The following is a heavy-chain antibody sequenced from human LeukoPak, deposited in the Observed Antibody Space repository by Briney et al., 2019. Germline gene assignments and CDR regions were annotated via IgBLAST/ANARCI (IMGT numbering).Heavy chain of an antibody. V-gene: IGHV3-48*03. D-gene: IGHD3-10*01. CDR1: GFTFSSYE. J-gene: IGHJ4*02. CDR3: AREWEQWFGIDY. CDR2: ISSSGSTI. Sequence: GGSLRLSCAASGFTFSSYEMNWVRQAPGKGLEWVSYISSSGSTIYYADSVKGRFTISRDNAKNSLYLQMNSLRAEGTAVYYCAREWEQWFGIDYWGQGTLVTVSS.